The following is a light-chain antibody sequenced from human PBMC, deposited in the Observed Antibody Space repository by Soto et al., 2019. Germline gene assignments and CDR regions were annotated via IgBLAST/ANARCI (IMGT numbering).Light chain of an antibody. Sequence: EMAVTQSPATLSVSPGERATLSCRASQSVASNLAWYQQKPGQAPRLLIYGASSRATGIPDRFSGSGSGTDFTLTISRLEPEDFAVYYCQQYGSSPPITFGPGTKVDIK. CDR1: QSVASN. CDR2: GAS. J-gene: IGKJ3*01. V-gene: IGKV3-20*01. CDR3: QQYGSSPPIT.